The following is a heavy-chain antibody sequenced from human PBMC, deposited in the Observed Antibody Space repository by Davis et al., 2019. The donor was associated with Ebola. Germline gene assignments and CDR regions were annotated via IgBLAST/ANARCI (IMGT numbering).Heavy chain of an antibody. Sequence: SQTLSLTCAVYGGSFSGYYWSWIRQPPGKGLEWIGEINHSGSTNYNPSLKSRVTISVDTSKNQFSLKLSSVTAADTAVYYCARHLGWFDPWGQGTLVTVSS. J-gene: IGHJ5*02. V-gene: IGHV4-34*01. CDR2: INHSGST. CDR3: ARHLGWFDP. D-gene: IGHD7-27*01. CDR1: GGSFSGYY.